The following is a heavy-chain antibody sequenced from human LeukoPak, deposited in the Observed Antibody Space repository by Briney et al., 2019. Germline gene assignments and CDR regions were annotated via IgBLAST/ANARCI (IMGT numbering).Heavy chain of an antibody. V-gene: IGHV3-30*18. J-gene: IGHJ4*02. CDR3: AKDLEAYCGGDCYFFVDY. CDR2: ISYDGSNK. Sequence: GGSLRLSCAASGFTFSSYGMHWVRQAPGKGLEWVAVISYDGSNKYYADSVKGQFTISRDNSKNTLYLQMNSLRAEDTAVYYCAKDLEAYCGGDCYFFVDYWGQGTLVTVSS. CDR1: GFTFSSYG. D-gene: IGHD2-21*02.